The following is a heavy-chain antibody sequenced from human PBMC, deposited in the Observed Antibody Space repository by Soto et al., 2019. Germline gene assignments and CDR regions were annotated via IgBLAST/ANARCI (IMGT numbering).Heavy chain of an antibody. CDR2: ISYDGSNK. CDR1: GFTFSSYA. D-gene: IGHD6-19*01. V-gene: IGHV3-30-3*01. Sequence: QVQLVESGGGVVQPGRSLRLSCAASGFTFSSYAMHWVRQAPGKGLEWLAVISYDGSNKYYADSVKGRFTISRDNSKNTLYLQMNSLRAEDTAVYYCARPGDSNSSGWYNWFAPWGQGTLVTVSS. J-gene: IGHJ5*02. CDR3: ARPGDSNSSGWYNWFAP.